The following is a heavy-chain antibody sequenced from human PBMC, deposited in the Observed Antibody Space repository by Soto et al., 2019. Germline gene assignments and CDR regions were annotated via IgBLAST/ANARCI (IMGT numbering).Heavy chain of an antibody. CDR2: MNPNSGNT. CDR1: GYTFTSYD. Sequence: EASVKVSCKASGYTFTSYDINWVRQATGQGLEWMGWMNPNSGNTGYAQKFQGRVTMTRNTSISTAYMELSSLRSEDTAVYYCARGSTADRETSAGFDPWGQGTLVTVSS. D-gene: IGHD3-22*01. J-gene: IGHJ5*02. V-gene: IGHV1-8*01. CDR3: ARGSTADRETSAGFDP.